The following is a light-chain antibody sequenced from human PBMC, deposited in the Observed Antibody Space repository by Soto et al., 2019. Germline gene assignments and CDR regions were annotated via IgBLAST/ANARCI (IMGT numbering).Light chain of an antibody. J-gene: IGKJ1*01. Sequence: EIVLTQSPGTLSLSPGERATLSCRASQSVPSNFLAWYQQKPGQAPILLIYGVSRRATGIPDRFSGSGSGTDFTLTTSRLEPEHFAVYYCQQYDSSWTFGQGTKVEIK. CDR3: QQYDSSWT. CDR1: QSVPSNF. CDR2: GVS. V-gene: IGKV3-20*01.